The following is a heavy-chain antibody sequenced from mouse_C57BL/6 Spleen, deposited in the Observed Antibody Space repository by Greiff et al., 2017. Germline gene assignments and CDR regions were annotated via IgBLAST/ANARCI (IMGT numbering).Heavy chain of an antibody. Sequence: QVRLKESGPGLVQPSQSLSITCTVSGFSLTSYGVHWVRQSPGKGLEWLGVIWRGGSTDYNAAFISIQSMSKENAKSQVFIKMNSLKADDTAIYDCARNVGLTGTDWDFDVWGTGTTVTVSS. D-gene: IGHD4-1*01. CDR3: ARNVGLTGTDWDFDV. V-gene: IGHV2-2*01. CDR2: IWRGGST. J-gene: IGHJ1*03. CDR1: GFSLTSYG.